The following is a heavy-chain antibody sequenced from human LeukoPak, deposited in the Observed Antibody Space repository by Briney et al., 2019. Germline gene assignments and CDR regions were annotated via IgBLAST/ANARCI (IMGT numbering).Heavy chain of an antibody. V-gene: IGHV1-18*01. CDR2: ISAYNGNT. D-gene: IGHD3-10*01. J-gene: IGHJ4*02. Sequence: GASVTVSCKASGYTFIIFGISWVRQAPGQGLEWMGWISAYNGNTKYAQKLQGRVTMTTDTSTSTAYMELRSLRSDDTAVYYCARSLWFGELPTDYWGQGTLVTVSS. CDR3: ARSLWFGELPTDY. CDR1: GYTFIIFG.